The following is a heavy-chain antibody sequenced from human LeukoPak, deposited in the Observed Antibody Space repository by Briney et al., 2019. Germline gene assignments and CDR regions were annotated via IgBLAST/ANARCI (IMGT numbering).Heavy chain of an antibody. Sequence: GASVKVSCKASGGTFSNYAISWVRQAPGQGLEWMGGISGYNGDTKYAQIFQGRVTMTTDTSTSTAYMELRSLRSDDTAVYYCARDGQLWFSGYYEDNWFDPWGQGTLVTVSS. J-gene: IGHJ5*02. CDR3: ARDGQLWFSGYYEDNWFDP. D-gene: IGHD5-18*01. CDR1: GGTFSNYA. V-gene: IGHV1-18*01. CDR2: ISGYNGDT.